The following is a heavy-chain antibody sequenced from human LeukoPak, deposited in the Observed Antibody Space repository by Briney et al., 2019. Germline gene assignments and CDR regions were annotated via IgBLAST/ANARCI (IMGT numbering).Heavy chain of an antibody. V-gene: IGHV3-48*01. CDR1: GFTFSTYS. J-gene: IGHJ4*02. D-gene: IGHD3-22*01. CDR3: ATSYHSSGNFDY. CDR2: ISSSRTTI. Sequence: GGSLRLSCAASGFTFSTYSMNWVRQAPGKGLEWVSYISSSRTTIYYADSVKGRFTISRDNARNSLYLQMNSLRAEDTAIYYCATSYHSSGNFDYWGQGTLVTVSS.